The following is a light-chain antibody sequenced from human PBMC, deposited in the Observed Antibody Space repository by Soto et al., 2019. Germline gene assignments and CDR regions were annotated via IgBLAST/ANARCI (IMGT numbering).Light chain of an antibody. J-gene: IGLJ1*01. CDR3: GSITRSSTSV. CDR1: SSDVGRYDY. Sequence: QSALTQPRSVSGSPGQSVTISCTGTSSDVGRYDYVSWYQHHPGKAPKLLIYDVNKWPSGVPDRFSGSKSGNTASLSISGLQAEDEGDYYCGSITRSSTSVFGTGTKVTVL. V-gene: IGLV2-11*01. CDR2: DVN.